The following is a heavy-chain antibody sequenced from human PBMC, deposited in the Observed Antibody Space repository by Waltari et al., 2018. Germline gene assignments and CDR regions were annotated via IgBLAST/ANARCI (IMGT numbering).Heavy chain of an antibody. J-gene: IGHJ4*02. D-gene: IGHD3-22*01. CDR3: ARDNYYDSSGYRQLHYFDY. CDR1: GFTFSTYG. CDR2: LWFDGSNE. V-gene: IGHV3-33*01. Sequence: QVHLVESGGGVVQPGRSLRLSCVASGFTFSTYGMHWVRQAPGRGLGWVASLWFDGSNENYGDSVKGRFIISRDNSKHTLYLQMNSLRVEDTAVYYCARDNYYDSSGYRQLHYFDYWGQGTLVTVSS.